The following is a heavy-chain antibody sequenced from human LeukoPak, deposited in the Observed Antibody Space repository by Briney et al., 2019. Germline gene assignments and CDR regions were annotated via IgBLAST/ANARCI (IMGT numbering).Heavy chain of an antibody. J-gene: IGHJ5*02. D-gene: IGHD5-12*01. CDR2: IYYSGST. Sequence: SETLSLTCTVSGDSLTGHYWGWIRQPPGKGLEWIGSIYYSGSTYYNPSLKSRVTISVDTSKNQFSLKLSSVTAADTAVYYCARGGYDPLNWFDPWGQGTLVTVSS. V-gene: IGHV4-39*01. CDR3: ARGGYDPLNWFDP. CDR1: GDSLTGHY.